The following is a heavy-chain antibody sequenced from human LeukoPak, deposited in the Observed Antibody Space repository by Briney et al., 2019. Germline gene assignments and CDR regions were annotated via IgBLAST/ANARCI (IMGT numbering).Heavy chain of an antibody. J-gene: IGHJ4*02. Sequence: GSLILSCAASGFTVSSNYMSWVRQAPGKGLEWVSVIYSGGSTYYADSVKGRFTISRDNSKNTLYLQMNSLRAEDTAVYYCAREYCSGGSCYSDYWGQGTLVTVSS. CDR1: GFTVSSNY. CDR3: AREYCSGGSCYSDY. D-gene: IGHD2-15*01. CDR2: IYSGGST. V-gene: IGHV3-53*01.